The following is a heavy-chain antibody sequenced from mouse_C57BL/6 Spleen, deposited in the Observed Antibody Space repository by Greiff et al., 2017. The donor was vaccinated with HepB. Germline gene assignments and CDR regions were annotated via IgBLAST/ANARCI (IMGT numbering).Heavy chain of an antibody. CDR3: AREDSVTTVGAEGGY. D-gene: IGHD1-1*01. J-gene: IGHJ2*01. CDR2: INPSSGYT. V-gene: IGHV1-7*01. CDR1: GYTFTSYW. Sequence: VQLQQSGAELAKPGASVKLSCKASGYTFTSYWMHWVKQRPGQGLEWIGYINPSSGYTKYNQKFKDKATLTADISSSTAYMQLSSLTYDDSAVYYCAREDSVTTVGAEGGYWGQGTTLTVSS.